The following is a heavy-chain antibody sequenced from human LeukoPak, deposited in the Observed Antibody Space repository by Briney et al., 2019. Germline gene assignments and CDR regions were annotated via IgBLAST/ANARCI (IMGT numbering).Heavy chain of an antibody. Sequence: ASVTVSCMASGYTFTSYYMHWVRQAPGQGLEWMGIINPSGGSTSYAQKFQGRVTMTRDTSTSTVYMELSSLRSEDTAVYYCAREGRVVVAATPGPSYYYYGMDVWGKGTTVTVSS. CDR3: AREGRVVVAATPGPSYYYYGMDV. D-gene: IGHD2-15*01. V-gene: IGHV1-46*01. J-gene: IGHJ6*04. CDR1: GYTFTSYY. CDR2: INPSGGST.